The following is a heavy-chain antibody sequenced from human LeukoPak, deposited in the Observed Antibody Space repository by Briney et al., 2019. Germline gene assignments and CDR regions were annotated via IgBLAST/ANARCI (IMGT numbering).Heavy chain of an antibody. CDR3: ARDPGLRFLEWLFDY. CDR1: GYTFTSYY. D-gene: IGHD3-3*01. CDR2: INPSGGST. V-gene: IGHV1-46*01. Sequence: WASVKVSCKASGYTFTSYYMHWVRQAPGQGLEWMGIINPSGGSTSYAQKFQGRVTMTRDTSISTAYMELSRLRSDDTAVYYCARDPGLRFLEWLFDYWGQGTLVTVSS. J-gene: IGHJ4*02.